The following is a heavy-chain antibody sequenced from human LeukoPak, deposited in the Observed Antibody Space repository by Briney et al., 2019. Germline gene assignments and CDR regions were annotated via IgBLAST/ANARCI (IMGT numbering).Heavy chain of an antibody. CDR3: AVVTTDAFDI. D-gene: IGHD2-21*02. CDR1: GGSVSSGSYY. J-gene: IGHJ3*02. Sequence: SQTLSPTCTVSGGSVSSGSYYWSWIRQPPGKGLEWIGYIYYSGSTNYNPSLKSRVTISVDTSKNQFSLKLSSVTAADTAVYYCAVVTTDAFDIWGQGTMVTVSS. V-gene: IGHV4-61*01. CDR2: IYYSGST.